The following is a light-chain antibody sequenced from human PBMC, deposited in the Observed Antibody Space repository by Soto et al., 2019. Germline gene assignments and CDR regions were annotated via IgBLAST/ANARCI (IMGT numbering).Light chain of an antibody. CDR2: DAS. J-gene: IGKJ4*01. Sequence: DIQMTQSPSSLSASVGDRVTITCQASQDISNYLNWYQQKPGKAPKLLIYDASNLETGIPSRFSGSGPGTDFTFTINSLQPEDIATYYCQQYDNLPLTFGGGTKVEVK. CDR1: QDISNY. V-gene: IGKV1-33*01. CDR3: QQYDNLPLT.